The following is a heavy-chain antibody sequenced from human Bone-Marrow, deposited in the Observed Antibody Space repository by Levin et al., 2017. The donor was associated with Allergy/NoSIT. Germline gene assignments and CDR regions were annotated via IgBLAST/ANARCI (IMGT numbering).Heavy chain of an antibody. CDR1: GFTVSSNY. D-gene: IGHD6-13*01. CDR2: IYSGGST. CDR3: ARKFEGSSWSQYYMDV. J-gene: IGHJ6*03. Sequence: GGSLRLSCAASGFTVSSNYMSWVRQAPGKGLEWVSVIYSGGSTYYADSMKGRFTISTDNSKNTLYLQMNSLRAEDTAVYYCARKFEGSSWSQYYMDVWGKGTTVTVSS. V-gene: IGHV3-66*01.